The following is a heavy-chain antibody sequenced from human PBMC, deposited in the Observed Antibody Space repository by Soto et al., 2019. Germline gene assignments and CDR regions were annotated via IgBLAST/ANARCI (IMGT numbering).Heavy chain of an antibody. J-gene: IGHJ4*02. CDR3: AKDTGYSSGWRLIWGY. CDR1: GFTFSSYA. D-gene: IGHD6-19*01. Sequence: GGSLRLSCAASGFTFSSYAMSWVRQAPGKGLEWVSAISGSGGSTYYADSVKGRFTISRDNSKNTLYLQMNSLRAEDTAVYYCAKDTGYSSGWRLIWGYWGQGTLVTVSS. V-gene: IGHV3-23*01. CDR2: ISGSGGST.